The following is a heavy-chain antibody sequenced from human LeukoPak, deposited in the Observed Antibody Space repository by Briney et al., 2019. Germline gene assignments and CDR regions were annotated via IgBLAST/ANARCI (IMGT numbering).Heavy chain of an antibody. CDR3: ASSKIYSSVEY. D-gene: IGHD6-19*01. CDR2: IYYSGST. J-gene: IGHJ4*02. CDR1: GGSISSYY. Sequence: PSETLSLTCTVSGGSISSYYWSWIRQPPGKGLEWIGYIYYSGSTNYNPSLKSRVTISVGTSKNQFSLKLSSVTAADTAVYYCASSKIYSSVEYWGQGTLVTVSS. V-gene: IGHV4-59*01.